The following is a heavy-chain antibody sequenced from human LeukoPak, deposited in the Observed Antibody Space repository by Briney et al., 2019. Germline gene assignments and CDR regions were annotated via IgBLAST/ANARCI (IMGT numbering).Heavy chain of an antibody. CDR2: IIPIFGTA. CDR3: ASDLHDYGDQNWFDP. Sequence: GASVKVSCKASGGTFSSYAISWVRQAPGQGLEWMGGIIPIFGTANYAQKFQGRVTITADESTSTAYMELSSLRSEDTAVYYCASDLHDYGDQNWFDPWGQGTLVTVSS. CDR1: GGTFSSYA. D-gene: IGHD4-17*01. V-gene: IGHV1-69*13. J-gene: IGHJ5*02.